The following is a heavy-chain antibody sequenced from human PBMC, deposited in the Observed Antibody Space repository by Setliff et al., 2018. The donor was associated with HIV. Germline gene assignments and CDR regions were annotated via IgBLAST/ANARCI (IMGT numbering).Heavy chain of an antibody. D-gene: IGHD5-12*01. CDR1: GYSFSKYG. Sequence: ASVKVSCKASGYSFSKYGISWVRQAPGQGLEWMGWISGFNGNTKYGQNFQGRVTMTNDTSTNTVYLELTSLRSEDTAVYFCARRVSYATSGYSLGYWGQGTLVTVSS. CDR3: ARRVSYATSGYSLGY. CDR2: ISGFNGNT. J-gene: IGHJ4*02. V-gene: IGHV1-18*01.